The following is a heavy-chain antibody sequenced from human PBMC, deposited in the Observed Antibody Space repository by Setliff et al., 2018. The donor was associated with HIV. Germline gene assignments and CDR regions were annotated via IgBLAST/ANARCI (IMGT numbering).Heavy chain of an antibody. V-gene: IGHV3-21*04. CDR3: ASSGYNYGGYYMDV. CDR2: ISGSGTYT. J-gene: IGHJ6*03. CDR1: GFTFTSHS. Sequence: PGESLKISCVTSGFTFTSHSMNWVRLRPGKGLEWVASISGSGTYTHYADSVRGRFTVSRDNAKNSLYLQMNSLRAEDTAVYYCASSGYNYGGYYMDVWGKGTTVTVSS. D-gene: IGHD5-18*01.